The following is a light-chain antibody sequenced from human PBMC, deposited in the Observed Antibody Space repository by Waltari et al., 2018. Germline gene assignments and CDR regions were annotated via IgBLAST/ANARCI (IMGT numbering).Light chain of an antibody. CDR2: DAS. CDR3: QQRSNWPGT. Sequence: EIVLTQSPATLSLSPGERATLSCRASQSVRSYLAWYQQKPGQAPRLLIYDASNRATGIPARFSGSGSGTDFTLTISSLEPEDFAVYYCQQRSNWPGTFGQGTKLEIK. V-gene: IGKV3-11*01. J-gene: IGKJ2*01. CDR1: QSVRSY.